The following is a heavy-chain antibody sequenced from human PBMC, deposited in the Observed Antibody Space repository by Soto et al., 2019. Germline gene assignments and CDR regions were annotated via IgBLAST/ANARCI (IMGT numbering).Heavy chain of an antibody. V-gene: IGHV1-18*04. D-gene: IGHD5-18*01. CDR2: ISAYSGNT. CDR3: AIFLGYSYRYTDWYYVMDV. Sequence: SVKVPRKDSGYTFTIYGISRLRQAPGQERDGMGWISAYSGNTNYAQKLQGRVTMTTDTSTSTAYMKLRSLRSDDTAVYYCAIFLGYSYRYTDWYYVMDVWGQGTTVPVS. J-gene: IGHJ6*02. CDR1: GYTFTIYG.